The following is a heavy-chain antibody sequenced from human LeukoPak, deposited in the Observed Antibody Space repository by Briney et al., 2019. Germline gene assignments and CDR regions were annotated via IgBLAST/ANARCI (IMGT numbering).Heavy chain of an antibody. Sequence: GGSLRLSCAASGFTFSSYAMSWVRQAPGTGLEWVSAISGSGGSTYYADSVKGRFTISRDNSKNTLYLQMNSLRAEDTAVYYCASSHTIFGVVPSYDYWGQGTLVTVSS. V-gene: IGHV3-23*01. CDR2: ISGSGGST. J-gene: IGHJ4*02. CDR1: GFTFSSYA. D-gene: IGHD3-3*01. CDR3: ASSHTIFGVVPSYDY.